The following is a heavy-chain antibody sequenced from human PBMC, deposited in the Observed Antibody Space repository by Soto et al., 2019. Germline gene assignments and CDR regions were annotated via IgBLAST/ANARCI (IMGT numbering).Heavy chain of an antibody. J-gene: IGHJ6*02. Sequence: QVQLVQSGAEVKKTGSSVKVSCKASGGTFSSYAISWVRQAPGQGLEWMGGIIPIFGTANYAQKFQGRVTITADESTSTAYMELSSLRSEDTAVYYCARSDLIFEVVTLYYGMDVWGQGTTVTVSS. D-gene: IGHD3-3*01. CDR1: GGTFSSYA. CDR3: ARSDLIFEVVTLYYGMDV. CDR2: IIPIFGTA. V-gene: IGHV1-69*01.